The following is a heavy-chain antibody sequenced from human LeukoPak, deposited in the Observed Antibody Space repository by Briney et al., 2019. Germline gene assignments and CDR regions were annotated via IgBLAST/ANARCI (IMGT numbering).Heavy chain of an antibody. V-gene: IGHV4-59*01. D-gene: IGHD5-24*01. CDR2: IYYSGTT. Sequence: SETLSLTCTVSGGSISSDYWSWIRQPPGKGLEWIGYIYYSGTTNYNPSLKRRVTISVDTSKNQFSLKLTSVTAAETAVYFCARGGKWLQIDYWGQGTLVTVSS. CDR1: GGSISSDY. CDR3: ARGGKWLQIDY. J-gene: IGHJ4*02.